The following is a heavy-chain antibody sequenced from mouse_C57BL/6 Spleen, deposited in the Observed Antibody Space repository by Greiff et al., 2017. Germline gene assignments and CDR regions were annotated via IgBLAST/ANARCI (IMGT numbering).Heavy chain of an antibody. V-gene: IGHV3-6*01. D-gene: IGHD4-1*01. CDR3: ARGSWDLFDY. CDR2: ISYDGSN. CDR1: GYSITSGYY. J-gene: IGHJ2*01. Sequence: EVQLQESGPGLVKPSQSLSLTCSVTGYSITSGYYWNWIRQFPGNKLEWMGYISYDGSNNYNPSLKNRISITRDTSKNQFFLKLNSVTTEDTATYYCARGSWDLFDYWGQGTTLTVSS.